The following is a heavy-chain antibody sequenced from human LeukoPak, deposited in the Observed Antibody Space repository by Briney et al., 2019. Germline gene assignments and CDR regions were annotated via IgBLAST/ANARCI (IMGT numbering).Heavy chain of an antibody. V-gene: IGHV5-51*01. CDR2: IYPGDSDI. J-gene: IGHJ5*02. CDR1: GYRSSSYW. Sequence: GESLKISCKDSGYRSSSYWIAWVRRMPGKGLEYIGIIYPGDSDIRYSPSFQGQVTISADKSISTAYLQWSSLKASDTAMYYCARQEYCSGGSCYTWFDPWGQGTLVTVSS. D-gene: IGHD2-15*01. CDR3: ARQEYCSGGSCYTWFDP.